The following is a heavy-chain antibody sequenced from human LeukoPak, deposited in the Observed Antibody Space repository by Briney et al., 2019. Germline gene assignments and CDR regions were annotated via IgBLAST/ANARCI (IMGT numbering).Heavy chain of an antibody. D-gene: IGHD2-21*02. CDR3: ASHIVVVTAFDY. CDR1: GFTFSSYG. J-gene: IGHJ4*02. Sequence: GGSLRLSCAASGFTFSSYGMHWVRQAPGKGLEWVAFIRYDGSNKYYADSVKGRFTISRDNSKNTLYLQMNSLRAEDTAVYYCASHIVVVTAFDYWGQGTLVTVSS. V-gene: IGHV3-30*02. CDR2: IRYDGSNK.